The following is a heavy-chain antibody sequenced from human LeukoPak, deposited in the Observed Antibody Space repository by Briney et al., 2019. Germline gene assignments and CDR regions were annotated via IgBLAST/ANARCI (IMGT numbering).Heavy chain of an antibody. D-gene: IGHD3-3*01. CDR2: ISAYNGNK. CDR1: GYTFTSYG. V-gene: IGHV1-18*01. Sequence: ASVKVSCKASGYTFTSYGISWVRQAPGQGLEWMGWISAYNGNKNYAQKLQGRVTMTTDTSTSTAYMELRSLRSDDTAVYYCARSNDFWSGYYRFYFDYWGQGTLVTVSS. CDR3: ARSNDFWSGYYRFYFDY. J-gene: IGHJ4*02.